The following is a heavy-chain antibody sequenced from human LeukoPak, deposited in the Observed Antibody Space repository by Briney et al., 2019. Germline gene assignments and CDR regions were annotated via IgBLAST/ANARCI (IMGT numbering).Heavy chain of an antibody. V-gene: IGHV4-30-4*08. J-gene: IGHJ4*02. CDR1: GGSISSSSYY. Sequence: PSETLSLTCTVSGGSISSSSYYWGWIRQPPGKGLEWIGYIYYSGSTYYNPSLKSRVTISVDTSKNQFSLKLSSVTAADTAVYYCARAGGIAARLDYWGQGTLVTVSS. CDR3: ARAGGIAARLDY. D-gene: IGHD6-6*01. CDR2: IYYSGST.